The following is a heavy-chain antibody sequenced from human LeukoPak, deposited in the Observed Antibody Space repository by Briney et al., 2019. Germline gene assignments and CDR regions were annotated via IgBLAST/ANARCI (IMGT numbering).Heavy chain of an antibody. J-gene: IGHJ6*02. Sequence: WIRQPPGKGLEWIGSIYYSGSTYYNPSLKSRVTISVDTSKNQFSLKLSSVTAADTAVYYCARTIITMVRGVITHYYGMDVWGQGTTVTVSS. CDR2: IYYSGST. D-gene: IGHD3-10*01. CDR3: ARTIITMVRGVITHYYGMDV. V-gene: IGHV4-39*07.